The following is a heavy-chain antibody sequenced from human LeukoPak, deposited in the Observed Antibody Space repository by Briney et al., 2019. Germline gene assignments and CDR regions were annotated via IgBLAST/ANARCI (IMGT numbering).Heavy chain of an antibody. Sequence: PSETLSLTCTVSGGSISSYYWSWIRQPPGKGLEWIGYIYYSGSTNYNPSLKSRVTISVDTSKNQFSLKLSSVTAADTAVYYCARAVQRDSSGYYYGGYFDYWGQGTLVTVSS. J-gene: IGHJ4*02. V-gene: IGHV4-59*12. CDR1: GGSISSYY. D-gene: IGHD3-22*01. CDR2: IYYSGST. CDR3: ARAVQRDSSGYYYGGYFDY.